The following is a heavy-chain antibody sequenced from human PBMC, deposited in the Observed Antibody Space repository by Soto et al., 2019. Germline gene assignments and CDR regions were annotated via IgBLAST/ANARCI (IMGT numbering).Heavy chain of an antibody. V-gene: IGHV4-31*03. CDR3: ARSVDP. Sequence: QVQLQESGPGLVKPSQTLSLTCTVSRGSISSGGYYWSWIRQHPGKGLEWIGYIYYSGSTCYNPTLQRRVTISVDTAKNLFSLKMRSVTAADTGVYYCARSVDPWGQGTLVTVSS. J-gene: IGHJ5*02. CDR2: IYYSGST. CDR1: RGSISSGGYY.